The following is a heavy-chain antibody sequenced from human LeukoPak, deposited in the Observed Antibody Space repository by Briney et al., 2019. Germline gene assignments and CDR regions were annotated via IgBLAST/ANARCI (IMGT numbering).Heavy chain of an antibody. CDR2: MYYSGST. CDR3: AGHDYYGSGSYR. D-gene: IGHD3-10*01. J-gene: IGHJ5*02. Sequence: SETLSLTCTVSGXSISSYQGSWIQQPPGKGLEWIGYMYYSGSTKYNPSLKSRVTISGDTSKNQFSLKLISVTAADAAVYYCAGHDYYGSGSYRWGQGTLVTVSS. CDR1: GXSISSYQ. V-gene: IGHV4-59*08.